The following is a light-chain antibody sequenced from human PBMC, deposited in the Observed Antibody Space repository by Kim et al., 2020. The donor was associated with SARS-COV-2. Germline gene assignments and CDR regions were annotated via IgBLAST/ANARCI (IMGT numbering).Light chain of an antibody. CDR3: QQYKTYPFT. Sequence: ASVGDSIPLTGRASQAIIDYLAWFQQKPGRAPKSLIHAASSLQSGVPSRFSGSGSGTDFSLTIHNVQPEDFATYYCQQYKTYPFTFGPGTKVDIK. J-gene: IGKJ3*01. V-gene: IGKV1-16*01. CDR1: QAIIDY. CDR2: AAS.